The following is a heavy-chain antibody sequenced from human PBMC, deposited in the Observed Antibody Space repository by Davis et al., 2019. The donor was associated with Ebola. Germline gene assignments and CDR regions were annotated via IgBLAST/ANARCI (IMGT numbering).Heavy chain of an antibody. CDR1: GGSFSSGGYY. D-gene: IGHD3-3*01. CDR3: SRGFWSGYYEAFGY. V-gene: IGHV4-31*03. Sequence: MPSETLSLTCTVSGGSFSSGGYYWSWIRQHPGKGLEWIGYSSYSGSTYYNPSLKSRVTISVDTSKNQFSLKLSSVTAADTAVYYCSRGFWSGYYEAFGYWGQGTLVTVSS. CDR2: SSYSGST. J-gene: IGHJ4*02.